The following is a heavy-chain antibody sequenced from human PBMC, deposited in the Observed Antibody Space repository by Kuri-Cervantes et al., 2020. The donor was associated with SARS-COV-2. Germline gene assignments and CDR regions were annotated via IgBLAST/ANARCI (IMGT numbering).Heavy chain of an antibody. CDR2: IYPGDSDT. V-gene: IGHV5-51*01. J-gene: IGHJ4*02. Sequence: GGSLRLSCKASGYSFTNFWIGWVRQMPGKGLEWMGIIYPGDSDTTYSPSFHGQVTISADKSINTAYLQWGSLKASDTAMYYCARSSTPSVVIATSPLDYWGQGTLVTVSS. D-gene: IGHD2-21*01. CDR1: GYSFTNFW. CDR3: ARSSTPSVVIATSPLDY.